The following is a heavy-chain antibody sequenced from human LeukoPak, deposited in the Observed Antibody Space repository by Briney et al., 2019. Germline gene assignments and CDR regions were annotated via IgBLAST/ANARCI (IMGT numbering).Heavy chain of an antibody. J-gene: IGHJ4*02. D-gene: IGHD6-13*01. CDR2: ISRNSGSI. Sequence: PGGSLRLSCAASGFTFDDYAMHWVRQAPGKGLEWVSGISRNSGSIGYADSVKGRFTISRDNAKNSLYLQMNSLRAEDTALYYCAKDIGLGSSWYYFDYWGQGTLVTVSS. V-gene: IGHV3-9*01. CDR1: GFTFDDYA. CDR3: AKDIGLGSSWYYFDY.